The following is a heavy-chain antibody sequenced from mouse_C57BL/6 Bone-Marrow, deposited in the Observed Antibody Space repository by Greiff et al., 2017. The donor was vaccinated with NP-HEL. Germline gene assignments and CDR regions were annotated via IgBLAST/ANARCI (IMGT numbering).Heavy chain of an antibody. CDR3: ARRGNGYFDY. CDR1: GYTFTNYW. D-gene: IGHD2-1*01. J-gene: IGHJ2*01. CDR2: IYPGGGYT. V-gene: IGHV1-63*01. Sequence: QVQLKESGAELVRPGTSVKMSCKASGYTFTNYWIGWAKQRPGHGLEWIGDIYPGGGYTNYNEKFKGKATLTADKSSSTAYMQFSSLTSEDSAIYYCARRGNGYFDYWGQGTTLTVSS.